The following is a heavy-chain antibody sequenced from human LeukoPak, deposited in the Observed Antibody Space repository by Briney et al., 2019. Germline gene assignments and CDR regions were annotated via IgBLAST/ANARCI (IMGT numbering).Heavy chain of an antibody. CDR1: GYTFTGYY. CDR3: ARAEQQLVLIFDY. CDR2: INPNSGGT. D-gene: IGHD6-13*01. J-gene: IGHJ4*02. Sequence: GASVKVSCKASGYTFTGYYMHWVRPAPGQGLEWMGWINPNSGGTNYAQKFQGRVTMTRDTSISTAYMELSRLRSDDTAVYYCARAEQQLVLIFDYWGQGTLVTVSS. V-gene: IGHV1-2*02.